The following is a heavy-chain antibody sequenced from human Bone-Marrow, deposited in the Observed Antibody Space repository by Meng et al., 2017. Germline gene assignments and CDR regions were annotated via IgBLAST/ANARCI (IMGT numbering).Heavy chain of an antibody. CDR3: ARDQVVPAAMQDDAFDI. CDR1: GYTFTGYY. Sequence: ASVKVSCKASGYTFTGYYMHWVRQAPGQGLEWMGRINPNSGGTNYAQKFQGRVTMTRDTSISTACMELSRLRSDDTAVYYCARDQVVPAAMQDDAFDIWGQGTMVTVSS. V-gene: IGHV1-2*06. CDR2: INPNSGGT. D-gene: IGHD2-2*01. J-gene: IGHJ3*02.